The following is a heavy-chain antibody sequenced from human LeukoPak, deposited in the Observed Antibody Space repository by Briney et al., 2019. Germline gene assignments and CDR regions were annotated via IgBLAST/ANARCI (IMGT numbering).Heavy chain of an antibody. V-gene: IGHV1-24*01. D-gene: IGHD3-10*01. CDR3: ATLKPWVVRGVIIEEPVFDP. Sequence: GASVKVSCKVSGYTLIELSMHWVRQAPGKGLEWMGGFDPDDGETTYAQKFQGRVTMTEDTSTDTAYMELSSLRSEDTAVYYCATLKPWVVRGVIIEEPVFDPWGQGTLVTVSS. CDR1: GYTLIELS. CDR2: FDPDDGET. J-gene: IGHJ5*02.